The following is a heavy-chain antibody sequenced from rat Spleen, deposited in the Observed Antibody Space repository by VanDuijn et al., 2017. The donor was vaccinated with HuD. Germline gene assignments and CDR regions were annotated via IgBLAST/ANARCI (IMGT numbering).Heavy chain of an antibody. CDR1: GFTFRNYG. Sequence: EVQLVESGGGLVQPGRSLKLSYAASGFTFRNYGMAWVRQTLTRGLEWVATIFYDGSGTYYRDSVKGRFTISRDTAQNTQYLQMDSLRSEDTATYYCARPRDWYFDFWGPGTMVTVSS. J-gene: IGHJ1*01. CDR3: ARPRDWYFDF. CDR2: IFYDGSGT. V-gene: IGHV5S14*01.